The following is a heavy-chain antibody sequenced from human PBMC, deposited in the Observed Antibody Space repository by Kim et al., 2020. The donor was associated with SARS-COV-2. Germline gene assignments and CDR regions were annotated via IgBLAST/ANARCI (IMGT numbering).Heavy chain of an antibody. D-gene: IGHD1-7*01. CDR2: IYYSGST. V-gene: IGHV4-31*03. CDR1: GGSISSGGYY. Sequence: SETLSLTCTVSGGSISSGGYYWSWIRQHPGKGLEWIGYIYYSGSTYYNPSLKSRVTISVDTSKNQFSLKLSSVTAADTAVYYCARDIGGGNFDFDYWGQGTLVTVSS. CDR3: ARDIGGGNFDFDY. J-gene: IGHJ4*02.